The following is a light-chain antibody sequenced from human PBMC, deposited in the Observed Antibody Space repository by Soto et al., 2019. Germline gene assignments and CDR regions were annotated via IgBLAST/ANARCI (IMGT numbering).Light chain of an antibody. CDR2: QDS. V-gene: IGLV3-1*01. Sequence: SSELTQPPSVSVSPGQTASITCSGDKLGDKYACWYQQKPGQSPVLVIYQDSKRPSGIPERFSGSNSGNTATLTISGTQAVDEADYYCQAWDSSHVVFGGGTKVTVL. CDR3: QAWDSSHVV. J-gene: IGLJ2*01. CDR1: KLGDKY.